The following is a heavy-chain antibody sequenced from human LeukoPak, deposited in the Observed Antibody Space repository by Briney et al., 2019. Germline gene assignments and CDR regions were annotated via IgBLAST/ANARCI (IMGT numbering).Heavy chain of an antibody. CDR2: INPNSGGT. J-gene: IGHJ4*02. Sequence: ASVTVSCTASGYTFTGYYMHWVRQAPGQGLEWTGWINPNSGGTNYAQKVQGWVTMTRDTSISTAYMELSRLRSDDTAVYYCAREGGSSLPFDYWGQGTLVTVSS. D-gene: IGHD1-26*01. CDR3: AREGGSSLPFDY. CDR1: GYTFTGYY. V-gene: IGHV1-2*04.